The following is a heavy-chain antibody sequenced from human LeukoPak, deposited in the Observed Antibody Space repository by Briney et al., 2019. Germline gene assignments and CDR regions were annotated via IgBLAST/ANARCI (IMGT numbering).Heavy chain of an antibody. CDR1: GGSISSYY. Sequence: SETLSLTCTVSGGSISSYYWSWIRQPAGKGLEWIGRIYTSGSTNYNPSLKSRVTMSVDTSKNQFSLKLSSVTAADTAVYYCASYYSSSWYGSFDYWGQGTLVTVPS. V-gene: IGHV4-4*07. CDR3: ASYYSSSWYGSFDY. J-gene: IGHJ4*02. D-gene: IGHD6-13*01. CDR2: IYTSGST.